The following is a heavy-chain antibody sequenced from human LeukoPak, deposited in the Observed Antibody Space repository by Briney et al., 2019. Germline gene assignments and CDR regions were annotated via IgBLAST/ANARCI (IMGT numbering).Heavy chain of an antibody. Sequence: GGSLTISCTASGYSFTNYWIAWVRQMPGAGLEWMGTIYPGDSDARYSPAFQGQFTLSVDRSTTTAYLQWPSLKASDTAMYYCARPYSIGIRDAYDMWGQGTMVIVSS. CDR2: IYPGDSDA. V-gene: IGHV5-51*01. D-gene: IGHD6-6*01. CDR3: ARPYSIGIRDAYDM. CDR1: GYSFTNYW. J-gene: IGHJ3*02.